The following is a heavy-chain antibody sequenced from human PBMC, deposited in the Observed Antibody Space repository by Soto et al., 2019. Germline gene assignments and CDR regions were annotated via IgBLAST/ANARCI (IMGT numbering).Heavy chain of an antibody. CDR2: INPSGGST. Sequence: QVQLVQSGAEVKKPGASVKVSCKASGYTFTSYYMHWVRQAPGQGLEWMGIINPSGGSTSYAQTLQARVTMTRDTSTSTVYIELSSLRSEDTAVYYCARGEGATVTTRFDYWGQGTLVTVSS. CDR3: ARGEGATVTTRFDY. CDR1: GYTFTSYY. V-gene: IGHV1-46*01. J-gene: IGHJ4*02. D-gene: IGHD4-17*01.